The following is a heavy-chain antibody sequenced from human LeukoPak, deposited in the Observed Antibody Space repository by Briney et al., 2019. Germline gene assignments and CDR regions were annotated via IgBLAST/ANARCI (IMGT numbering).Heavy chain of an antibody. D-gene: IGHD2-2*02. V-gene: IGHV1-18*01. CDR2: ISAYNGNT. CDR1: GYTFTSYG. Sequence: ASVNVSCKASGYTFTSYGISWVRQAPGQGLEWMGWISAYNGNTNYAQKLQGRVTMTTDTSTSTAYMELRSLRSDDTAVYYCARDRESDIVVVPAAIRWFDPWGQGTLVTVSS. J-gene: IGHJ5*02. CDR3: ARDRESDIVVVPAAIRWFDP.